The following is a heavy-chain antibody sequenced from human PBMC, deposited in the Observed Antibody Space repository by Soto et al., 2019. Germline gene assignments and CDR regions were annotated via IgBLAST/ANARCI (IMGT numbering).Heavy chain of an antibody. J-gene: IGHJ6*02. CDR2: ISSSSTII. Sequence: PGGSLRLSCAASGFTFSRYNMNWVRQAPGKGLEWVSYISSSSTIIYYEDSVKGRFTISRDDAKNSLYLQMHSLRDEDTAVYYCERAGERTIFGQAHNFQYHDMDVWGQGNMVTGSS. CDR1: GFTFSRYN. CDR3: ERAGERTIFGQAHNFQYHDMDV. V-gene: IGHV3-48*02. D-gene: IGHD3-3*01.